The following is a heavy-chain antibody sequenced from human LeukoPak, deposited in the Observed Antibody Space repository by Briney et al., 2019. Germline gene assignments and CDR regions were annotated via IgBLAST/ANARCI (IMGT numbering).Heavy chain of an antibody. D-gene: IGHD5-18*01. CDR3: ARLQMDTAMVRFDY. J-gene: IGHJ4*02. V-gene: IGHV4-59*08. Sequence: SETLSLTCTVSGASISGYHWSWIRQPPGKGLEWIGYIYYSGSTSYNPSLKSRVTISLDTSKNQFSLRLSSVTAADTAVYYCARLQMDTAMVRFDYWGRGTLVTVSS. CDR1: GASISGYH. CDR2: IYYSGST.